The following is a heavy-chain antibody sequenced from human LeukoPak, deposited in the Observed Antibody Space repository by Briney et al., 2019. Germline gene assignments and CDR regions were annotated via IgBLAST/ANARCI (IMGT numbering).Heavy chain of an antibody. V-gene: IGHV4-38-2*02. J-gene: IGHJ6*03. Sequence: SETLSLTCTVSGFSISSGYYWGWIRQPPGKGLEWIGRIYHSGTTSYNPSLKSRVTISVDTSKNQFSLKLSSVTAADTAVYYCARDTQIVVVPAAIGGMYYYYYYMDVWGKGTTVTVSS. CDR2: IYHSGTT. D-gene: IGHD2-2*02. CDR3: ARDTQIVVVPAAIGGMYYYYYYMDV. CDR1: GFSISSGYY.